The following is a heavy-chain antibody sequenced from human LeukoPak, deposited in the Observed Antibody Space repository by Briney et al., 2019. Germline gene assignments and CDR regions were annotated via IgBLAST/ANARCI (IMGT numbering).Heavy chain of an antibody. CDR1: GFTFSSYA. CDR2: ISGSGGST. V-gene: IGHV3-23*01. Sequence: PPGGSLRLSCAASGFTFSSYAMSWVRQAPEKGLEWVSAISGSGGSTYYADSVKGRFTISRDNSKNTLYLQMNSLRAEDTAVYYCAKRGCSGGSCYSDMYYFDYWGQGTLVTVSS. CDR3: AKRGCSGGSCYSDMYYFDY. J-gene: IGHJ4*02. D-gene: IGHD2-15*01.